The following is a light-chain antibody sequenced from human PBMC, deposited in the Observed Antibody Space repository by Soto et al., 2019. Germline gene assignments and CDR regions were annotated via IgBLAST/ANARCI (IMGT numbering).Light chain of an antibody. CDR3: AVWDDSLSGVV. CDR1: SSNIGTNY. CDR2: GNN. V-gene: IGLV1-47*01. Sequence: QSVLTQLPSASGTPGQTVTISSSGSSSNIGTNYVFWYQHLPGTAPKLLIYGNNQRPSGVPDRFSGSRSGTSASLAISGLRPEDEADYYCAVWDDSLSGVVFGGGTKLTVL. J-gene: IGLJ3*02.